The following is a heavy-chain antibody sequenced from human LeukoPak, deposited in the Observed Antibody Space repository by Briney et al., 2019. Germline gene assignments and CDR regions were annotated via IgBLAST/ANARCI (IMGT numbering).Heavy chain of an antibody. V-gene: IGHV3-73*01. J-gene: IGHJ4*02. CDR3: AGGSGWYSPDY. Sequence: PGGSLRLSCAASGXTFSGSVMHWVRQASGKGLECVGRITSKPNNYATVYPASVKGRFTISGDDSKNTAYLQMNSLKTEDTAVYYCAGGSGWYSPDYWGQGALVTVSS. D-gene: IGHD6-19*01. CDR2: ITSKPNNYAT. CDR1: GXTFSGSV.